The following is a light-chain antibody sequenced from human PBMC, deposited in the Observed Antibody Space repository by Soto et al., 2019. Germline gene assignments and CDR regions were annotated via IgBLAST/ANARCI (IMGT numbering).Light chain of an antibody. CDR2: GAS. V-gene: IGKV3-20*01. CDR1: QSVTSNY. CDR3: QHYVSPPIT. Sequence: EFVLTQSPGTLSLSPGERATLSCRASQSVTSNYLAWYQQKPGQAPRLLVYGASSRATGISDRFSGSGSGTDFTLTISRLEPEDFAVYYCQHYVSPPITFGQGTRLEI. J-gene: IGKJ5*01.